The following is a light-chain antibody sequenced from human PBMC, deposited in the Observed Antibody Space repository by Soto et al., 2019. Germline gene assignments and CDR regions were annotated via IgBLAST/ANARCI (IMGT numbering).Light chain of an antibody. CDR2: ASS. V-gene: IGKV1-8*01. CDR1: QDISSF. J-gene: IGKJ4*01. CDR3: QQYYDYPLT. Sequence: AIRMAQSPSSFSASTGNRVSITCRASQDISSFLAWYQQKPGKAPKLLMYASSTLQSGVPSRFSGNGSGTDFTLTISSLQSEDFATYYCQQYYDYPLTFGGGTKVEIK.